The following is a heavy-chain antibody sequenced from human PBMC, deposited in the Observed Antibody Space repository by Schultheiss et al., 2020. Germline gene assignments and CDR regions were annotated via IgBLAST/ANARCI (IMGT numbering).Heavy chain of an antibody. V-gene: IGHV1-2*02. D-gene: IGHD5-18*01. CDR1: GYTFTGYY. CDR3: ARGVIQLWLSQYYFDY. J-gene: IGHJ4*02. Sequence: ASVKVSCKASGYTFTGYYMHWVRQAPGQGLEWMGGIIPIFGTANYAQKFQGRVTMTRNTSISTAYIELSSLRSEDTAVYYCARGVIQLWLSQYYFDYWGQGTLVTVSS. CDR2: IIPIFGTA.